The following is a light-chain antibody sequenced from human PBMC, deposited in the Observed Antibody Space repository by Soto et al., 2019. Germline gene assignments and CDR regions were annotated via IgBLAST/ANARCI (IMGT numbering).Light chain of an antibody. CDR1: QSLSSGY. CDR3: QQFGDSLT. J-gene: IGKJ3*01. V-gene: IGKV3-20*01. Sequence: EIVLTQSPVTLSLSPWERATLSCRASQSLSSGYLAWYQQKPGQAPRLLIYGATSRASGIPDRFSGSGSGTDFTLTISRLEPEDFAVYYCQQFGDSLTFGPGTKVDIK. CDR2: GAT.